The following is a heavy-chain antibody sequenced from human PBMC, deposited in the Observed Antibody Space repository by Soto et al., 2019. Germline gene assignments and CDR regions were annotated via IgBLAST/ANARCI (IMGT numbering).Heavy chain of an antibody. CDR3: ARGRYDFWSGYLYYFDY. CDR2: IYYSGST. D-gene: IGHD3-3*01. CDR1: GGSISSYY. V-gene: IGHV4-59*01. J-gene: IGHJ4*02. Sequence: ASETLSLTCTVSGGSISSYYWSWIRQPPGKGLEWIGYIYYSGSTNYNPSLKSRVTISVDTSKNQFSLKLSSVTAADTAVYYCARGRYDFWSGYLYYFDYWGQGTLVTVSS.